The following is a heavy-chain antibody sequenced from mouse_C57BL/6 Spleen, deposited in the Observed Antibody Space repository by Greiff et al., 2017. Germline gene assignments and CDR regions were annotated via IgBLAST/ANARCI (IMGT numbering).Heavy chain of an antibody. CDR2: ISGGGGNT. CDR1: GFTFSSYT. Sequence: EVKLVESGGGLAKPGGSLKLSCAASGFTFSSYTMSWVRQTPEKRLEWVATISGGGGNTYYPDSVKGRFTISRDNAKNTLYLQMSSLRSEDTALYYCARSTGSLDYWGQGTTLTVSS. V-gene: IGHV5-9*01. D-gene: IGHD3-1*01. J-gene: IGHJ2*01. CDR3: ARSTGSLDY.